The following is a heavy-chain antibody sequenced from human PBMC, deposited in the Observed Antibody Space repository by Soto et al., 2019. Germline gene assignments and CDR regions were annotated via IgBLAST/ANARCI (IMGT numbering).Heavy chain of an antibody. D-gene: IGHD2-2*01. CDR1: GGTFSSYT. J-gene: IGHJ6*02. Sequence: QVQLVQSGAEVKKPGSSVKVSCKASGGTFSSYTISWVRQAPGQGLEWMGRIIPILGIANYAQKFQGRVTITADKSTSTAYMELSSLRSEDTAVYYCARAVPAAPVNYYYGMDVWGQGTTFTVSS. CDR3: ARAVPAAPVNYYYGMDV. V-gene: IGHV1-69*02. CDR2: IIPILGIA.